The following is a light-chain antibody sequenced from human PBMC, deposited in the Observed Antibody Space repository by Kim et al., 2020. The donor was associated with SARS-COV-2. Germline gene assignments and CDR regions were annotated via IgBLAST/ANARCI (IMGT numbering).Light chain of an antibody. V-gene: IGLV1-44*01. Sequence: QSVLTQPPSASETPGQRVTFSCSGSMYNIESNTVAWYQQLPGTAPRLLIYNNDRRPSGVPDRFSGSKSGTSASLAISRLQSEDEADYYCAAWDDSLNGYVYGIGTKVTVL. CDR3: AAWDDSLNGYV. J-gene: IGLJ1*01. CDR1: MYNIESNT. CDR2: NND.